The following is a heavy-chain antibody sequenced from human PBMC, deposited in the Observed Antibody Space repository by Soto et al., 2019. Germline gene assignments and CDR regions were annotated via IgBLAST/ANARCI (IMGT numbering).Heavy chain of an antibody. D-gene: IGHD1-1*01. CDR1: GASISGYY. CDR3: VRDGTKTIRDWFDP. CDR2: IYAAGTT. J-gene: IGHJ5*02. V-gene: IGHV4-4*07. Sequence: SETLSLTCTVSGASISGYYWSWIRKSAGKGLEWIGRIYAAGTTDYNPSLKSRVMMSVDTSKKQFSLKLRSVTAADTAVYYCVRDGTKTIRDWFDPWGQGISVTVSS.